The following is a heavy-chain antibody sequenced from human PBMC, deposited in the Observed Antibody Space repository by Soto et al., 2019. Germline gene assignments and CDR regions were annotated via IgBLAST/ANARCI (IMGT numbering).Heavy chain of an antibody. J-gene: IGHJ4*02. V-gene: IGHV5-51*01. CDR3: ARRLYDTSGYRYFDF. CDR1: GYSFSSYW. CDR2: IFPDDSET. Sequence: PGESLKISCKASGYSFSSYWIGWVRQIPGKGLEWMGIIFPDDSETRYSPSFQGKVSISVDKSITTAYLQRSSLKASDTAMYYCARRLYDTSGYRYFDFWGQGTLVTVSS. D-gene: IGHD3-22*01.